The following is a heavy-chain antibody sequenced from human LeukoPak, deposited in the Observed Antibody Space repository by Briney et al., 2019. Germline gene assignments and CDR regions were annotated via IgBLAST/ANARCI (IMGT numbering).Heavy chain of an antibody. CDR2: INGGGGST. CDR3: ARGGYSYGYW. V-gene: IGHV3-23*01. Sequence: PGGSLRLSCAASGFTFSSSAMSWVRQAPGKGLEWVSAINGGGGSTYYADSVKGRFTISRDNSKNTVYLQMNSLRAEDTAVYYYARGGYSYGYWWGQGTLVTVSS. J-gene: IGHJ4*02. D-gene: IGHD5-18*01. CDR1: GFTFSSSA.